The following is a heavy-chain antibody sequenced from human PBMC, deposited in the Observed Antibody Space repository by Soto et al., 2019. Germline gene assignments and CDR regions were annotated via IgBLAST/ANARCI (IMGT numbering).Heavy chain of an antibody. CDR3: ATGGERDYYDHSGWR. V-gene: IGHV1-69*12. CDR1: GGTFSNYA. CDR2: IIPIFGTV. Sequence: QVQLVQSGAEVKKTGSSVKVSCKASGGTFSNYALDWVRQAPGQGLEWMGGIIPIFGTVRHAQNFQGRVTITADESTARAYMELSSLRYEDTAMYYCATGGERDYYDHSGWRWGQGTLVTVSS. J-gene: IGHJ1*01. D-gene: IGHD3-22*01.